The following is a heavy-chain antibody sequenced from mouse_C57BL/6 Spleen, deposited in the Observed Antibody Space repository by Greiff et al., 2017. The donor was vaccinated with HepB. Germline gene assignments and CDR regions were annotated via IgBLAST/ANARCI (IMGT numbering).Heavy chain of an antibody. CDR1: GFTFSSYA. V-gene: IGHV5-4*03. Sequence: EVKVVESGGGLVKPGGSLKLSCAASGFTFSSYAMSWVRQTPEKRLEWVATISDGGSYTYYPDNVKGRFTISRDNAKNNLYLQMSHLKSEDTAMYYCARVGLYSNCLFDYWGQGTTLTVSS. D-gene: IGHD2-5*01. J-gene: IGHJ2*01. CDR3: ARVGLYSNCLFDY. CDR2: ISDGGSYT.